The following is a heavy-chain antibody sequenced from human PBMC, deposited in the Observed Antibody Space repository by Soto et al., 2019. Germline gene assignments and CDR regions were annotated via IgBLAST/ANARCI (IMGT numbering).Heavy chain of an antibody. CDR2: IGAYNGNT. V-gene: IGHV1-18*01. D-gene: IGHD2-15*01. Sequence: ASVKVSCKASGFTFTSSAVQWVRQARGQRLEWMGWIGAYNGNTNYAQKLQGRVTITTDTSTSTAYMELRSLRSDDTAVFYCARCSGGSCYFNWFDPWGQGTLVTVSS. J-gene: IGHJ5*02. CDR3: ARCSGGSCYFNWFDP. CDR1: GFTFTSSA.